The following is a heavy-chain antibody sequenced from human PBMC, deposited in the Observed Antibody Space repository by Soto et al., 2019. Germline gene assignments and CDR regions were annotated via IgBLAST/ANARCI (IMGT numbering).Heavy chain of an antibody. V-gene: IGHV4-38-2*01. CDR3: ARLYCSSVSCYKDY. CDR2: IYQSGKT. D-gene: IGHD2-2*01. CDR1: GFPVSYGYY. J-gene: IGHJ4*02. Sequence: PSETLSLTCGVSGFPVSYGYYWGWIRQPPGKGLEWLGSIYQSGKTYYNPSLKSRLTLSMDTSKNEFSVRLRSVTAADTAVYFCARLYCSSVSCYKDYWGPGVQVTVSS.